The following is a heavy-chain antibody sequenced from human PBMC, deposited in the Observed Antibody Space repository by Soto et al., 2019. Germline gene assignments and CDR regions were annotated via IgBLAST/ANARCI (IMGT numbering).Heavy chain of an antibody. D-gene: IGHD2-15*01. Sequence: GGSLRLSCAASGFTFSSYAMSWVRQAPGKGLEWVSAISGSGGSTYYADSVKGRFTISRDNSKNTLYLQMNSLRAEDTAVYYCAKVYCSGGICYSPYYFDYWGQGTLVTVSS. V-gene: IGHV3-23*01. CDR1: GFTFSSYA. CDR3: AKVYCSGGICYSPYYFDY. CDR2: ISGSGGST. J-gene: IGHJ4*02.